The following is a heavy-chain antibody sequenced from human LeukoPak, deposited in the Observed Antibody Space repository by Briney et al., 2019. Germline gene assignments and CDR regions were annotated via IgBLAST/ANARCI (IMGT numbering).Heavy chain of an antibody. CDR2: ISYDGSNK. Sequence: GGSLRLSCAASGFTFSSYAMHWVRQAPGKGLEWVAVISYDGSNKYYADSVKGRFTIPRDNSKNTLYLQMNSLRAEDTAVYYCARAPGIVGASDYWGQGTLVTVSS. CDR3: ARAPGIVGASDY. CDR1: GFTFSSYA. V-gene: IGHV3-30-3*01. J-gene: IGHJ4*02. D-gene: IGHD1-26*01.